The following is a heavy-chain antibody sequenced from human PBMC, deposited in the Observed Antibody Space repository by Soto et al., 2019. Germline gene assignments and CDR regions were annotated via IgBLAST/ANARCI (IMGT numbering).Heavy chain of an antibody. J-gene: IGHJ1*01. CDR3: ARGQITMVRGVIISPVYFQH. Sequence: SETLSLTCAVYGGSFSGYYWSWICLPPGTGLEWKGEINHSGSTNYNPSLKSRVTISVDTSKNQFSLKLSSVTAADTAVYYCARGQITMVRGVIISPVYFQHWGQGTLVTVSS. D-gene: IGHD3-10*01. CDR2: INHSGST. CDR1: GGSFSGYY. V-gene: IGHV4-34*01.